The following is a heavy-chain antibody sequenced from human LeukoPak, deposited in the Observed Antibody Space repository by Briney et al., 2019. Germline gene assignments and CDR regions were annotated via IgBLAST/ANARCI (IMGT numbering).Heavy chain of an antibody. D-gene: IGHD2-2*01. CDR2: INPSGGST. V-gene: IGHV1-46*01. Sequence: GASVKVSCKVSGYTLTELSMHWVRQAPGQGLEWMGIINPSGGSTSYAQKFQGRVTMTRDTSTSTVYMELSSLRSEDTAVYYCARAAGYCSSTSCYDFDYWGQGTLVTVSS. CDR3: ARAAGYCSSTSCYDFDY. CDR1: GYTLTELS. J-gene: IGHJ4*02.